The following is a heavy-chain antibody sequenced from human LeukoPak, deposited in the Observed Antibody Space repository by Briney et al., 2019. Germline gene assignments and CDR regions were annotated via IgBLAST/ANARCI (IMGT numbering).Heavy chain of an antibody. Sequence: GGSLSLSCAASGFTFDDYAMHWVRQAPGRGLGWVSGISWNSGSIGYADSVKGRFTISRDNAKNSLYLQMNSLRAEDTAMYYCAKTDRYDFWSGYYFDYWGQGTLVTVSS. CDR2: ISWNSGSI. CDR1: GFTFDDYA. CDR3: AKTDRYDFWSGYYFDY. J-gene: IGHJ4*02. V-gene: IGHV3-9*01. D-gene: IGHD3-3*01.